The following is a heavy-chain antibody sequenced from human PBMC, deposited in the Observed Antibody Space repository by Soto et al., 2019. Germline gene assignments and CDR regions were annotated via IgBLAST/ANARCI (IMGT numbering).Heavy chain of an antibody. V-gene: IGHV3-30-3*01. CDR2: ISYDGSNK. CDR3: ARVGGQWERYFDY. J-gene: IGHJ4*02. D-gene: IGHD1-26*01. CDR1: GFTFSSYA. Sequence: QVQLVESGGGVVQPGRSLRLSCAASGFTFSSYAMHWVRQAPGKGLEWVAVISYDGSNKYYADSVKGRFTISRDNCKNTLYLQMNSLRAEDTAVYYCARVGGQWERYFDYWGQGTLVTVSS.